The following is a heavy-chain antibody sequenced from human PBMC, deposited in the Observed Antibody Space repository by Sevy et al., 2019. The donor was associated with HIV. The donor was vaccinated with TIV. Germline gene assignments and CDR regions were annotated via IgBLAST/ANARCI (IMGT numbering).Heavy chain of an antibody. CDR1: GESFSGYY. D-gene: IGHD3-16*01. J-gene: IGHJ4*02. CDR2: ITHSGST. Sequence: SETLSLTCAVYGESFSGYYWSWLRQAPGKGLEWIGEITHSGSTNYNPSPKSRLTMSVDTSKNQFSLKLMSVTAADTAVYYCARALGAHFDYWGQGNLVTVSS. CDR3: ARALGAHFDY. V-gene: IGHV4-34*01.